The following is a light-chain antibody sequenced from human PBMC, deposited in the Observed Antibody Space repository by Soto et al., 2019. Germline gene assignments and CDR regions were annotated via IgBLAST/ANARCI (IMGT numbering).Light chain of an antibody. CDR1: HDINTH. CDR2: SAS. Sequence: DVRLTQSPSFLSASVGDRVTITCRASHDINTHLAWYQQEPGKAPKLLIYSASSLQSGVPSRFRGSRSGTEFTLTISSLQPEDFATYYCQRLDSYPRTFGPGTKVEIK. J-gene: IGKJ1*01. CDR3: QRLDSYPRT. V-gene: IGKV1-9*01.